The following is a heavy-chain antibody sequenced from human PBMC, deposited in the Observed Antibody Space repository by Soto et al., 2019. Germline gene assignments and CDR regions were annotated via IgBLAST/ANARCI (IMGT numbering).Heavy chain of an antibody. CDR1: GYAFTGYY. V-gene: IGHV1-2*04. J-gene: IGHJ4*02. D-gene: IGHD2-21*02. CDR3: ARGLAYCGGDCYSMDY. Sequence: ASVKVSCKASGYAFTGYYMHWVRQAPGQGLEWMGWINPNSGGTNYAQKFQGWVTMTRDTSISTAYMELSRLRSDDTAVYYCARGLAYCGGDCYSMDYWGQGTLVTVPQ. CDR2: INPNSGGT.